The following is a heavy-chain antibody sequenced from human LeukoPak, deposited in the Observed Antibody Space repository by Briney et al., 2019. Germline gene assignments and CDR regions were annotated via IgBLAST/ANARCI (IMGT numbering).Heavy chain of an antibody. J-gene: IGHJ4*02. CDR3: ARGGVPGGFDD. CDR2: IKGDGSST. D-gene: IGHD3-10*01. CDR1: GFTFSSYW. Sequence: GGSLRLSCAASGFTFSSYWMKWARQAPGKGLVWVSLIKGDGSSTSYADSVKGRFTISRDNAKNTLYLQMNTLRGEDTAVYYCARGGVPGGFDDWGQGTLVTVSS. V-gene: IGHV3-74*01.